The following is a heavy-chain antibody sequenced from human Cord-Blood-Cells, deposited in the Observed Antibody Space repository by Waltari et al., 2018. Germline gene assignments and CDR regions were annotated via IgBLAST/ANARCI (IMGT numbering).Heavy chain of an antibody. D-gene: IGHD6-6*01. Sequence: QVQLVQSGAEVKKPGASVKVPCKASGYTFTGSYMHWVRQAPGQGLEWMGWINPNSGGTNYAQKFQGWVTMTRDTSISTDYMELSRLRSDDTAVYYCARSEYSSSSEPYYGMDVWGQGTTVTVSS. CDR3: ARSEYSSSSEPYYGMDV. J-gene: IGHJ6*02. V-gene: IGHV1-2*04. CDR1: GYTFTGSY. CDR2: INPNSGGT.